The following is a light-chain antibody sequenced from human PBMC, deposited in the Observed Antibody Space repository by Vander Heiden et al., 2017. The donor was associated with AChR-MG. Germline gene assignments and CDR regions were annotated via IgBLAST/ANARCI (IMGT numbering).Light chain of an antibody. Sequence: EIVMTQSPATLSVSPGERATLSCRASQSISSNLAWFQQKPGQAPRLLIYGAFTRATNIPARFSGSGSGTEFTLTISGLQSEDFAVYYCHQDDNWPRTFGQGTNVEIK. V-gene: IGKV3-15*01. CDR3: HQDDNWPRT. CDR1: QSISSN. CDR2: GAF. J-gene: IGKJ1*01.